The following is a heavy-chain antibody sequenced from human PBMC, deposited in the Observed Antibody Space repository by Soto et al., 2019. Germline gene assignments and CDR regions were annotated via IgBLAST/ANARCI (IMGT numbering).Heavy chain of an antibody. CDR3: ARGDIVVVPAAPIHLDY. V-gene: IGHV1-2*04. J-gene: IGHJ4*02. D-gene: IGHD2-2*01. CDR1: GYTFTGYY. CDR2: INPNSGGT. Sequence: ASVKVSCKASGYTFTGYYMHWVRQAPGQGLEWMGWINPNSGGTNYAQKFQGWVTMTRDTSISTAYMELSRLRSDDTAVYYCARGDIVVVPAAPIHLDYWGQGTLVTVSS.